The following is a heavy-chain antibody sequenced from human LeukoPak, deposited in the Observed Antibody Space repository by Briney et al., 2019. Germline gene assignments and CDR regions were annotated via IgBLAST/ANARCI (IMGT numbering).Heavy chain of an antibody. CDR1: GYSISNGYY. D-gene: IGHD2-2*01. CDR2: IYRSGTT. V-gene: IGHV4-38-2*01. CDR3: ARGPAANFNY. Sequence: SETLSLTCAVSGYSISNGYYWGWIRQPPGKGLEWIVSIYRSGTTYYNPSLKSRVTISLDTSKNQFSLKLSSVTAADTAVYYCARGPAANFNYWGQGTLVTVSS. J-gene: IGHJ4*02.